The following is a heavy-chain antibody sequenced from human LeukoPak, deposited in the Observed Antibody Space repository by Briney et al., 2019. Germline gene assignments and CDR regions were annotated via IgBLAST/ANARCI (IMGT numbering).Heavy chain of an antibody. CDR2: INHSGST. CDR1: GGSFSGYY. D-gene: IGHD3-22*01. Sequence: SETLSLTCAVYGGSFSGYYWSWIRQPPGKGLEWIGEINHSGSTNYNPSLKSRVTISVDTSKNQFSLKLSSVTAADTAVYYCARRADYYDSSGYYYVWGQGTLVTVSS. CDR3: ARRADYYDSSGYYYV. J-gene: IGHJ4*02. V-gene: IGHV4-34*01.